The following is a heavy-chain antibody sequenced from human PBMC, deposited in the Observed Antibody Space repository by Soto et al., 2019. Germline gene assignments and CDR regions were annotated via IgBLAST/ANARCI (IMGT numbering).Heavy chain of an antibody. CDR1: GGSISSGDYY. V-gene: IGHV4-30-4*01. CDR3: ARAGNPTVFRFLEWPFYYGMDV. D-gene: IGHD3-3*01. J-gene: IGHJ6*02. Sequence: SETLSLTCTVSGGSISSGDYYWSWIRQPPGKGLEWIGYIYYSGSTYYNPSLKSRVTISVDTSKNQFSLKLSSVTAADTAVYYCARAGNPTVFRFLEWPFYYGMDVWGQGTTVTVSS. CDR2: IYYSGST.